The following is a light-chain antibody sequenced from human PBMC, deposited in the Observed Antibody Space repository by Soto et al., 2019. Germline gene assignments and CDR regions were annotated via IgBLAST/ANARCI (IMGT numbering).Light chain of an antibody. CDR3: QQYNSYSLL. J-gene: IGKJ4*01. V-gene: IGKV3D-15*01. Sequence: EIVMTHSPATLSVSPGERATLSCRASQSVSSNLAWYQQKPGQPPRLLVYGASNRATGIPDRFSGSGSGTEFTLTISSLQPDDFATYYCQQYNSYSLLFGGGTKVDIK. CDR2: GAS. CDR1: QSVSSN.